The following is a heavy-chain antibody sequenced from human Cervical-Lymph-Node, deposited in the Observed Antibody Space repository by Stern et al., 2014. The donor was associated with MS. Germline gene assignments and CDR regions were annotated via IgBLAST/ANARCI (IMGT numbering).Heavy chain of an antibody. D-gene: IGHD6-19*01. CDR1: GSTFSTSW. CDR3: TRFLQSGWSDLFDS. Sequence: VQLGQSGGGLVQPGGSQRLSCVASGSTFSTSWMSWVRPAPGKGLEWVANIKRDGSETYYLDSVKGRFTISRDNAKSSLYLEMNSLRAEDTAVYYCTRFLQSGWSDLFDSWGRGTLVTVSS. CDR2: IKRDGSET. V-gene: IGHV3-7*01. J-gene: IGHJ5*01.